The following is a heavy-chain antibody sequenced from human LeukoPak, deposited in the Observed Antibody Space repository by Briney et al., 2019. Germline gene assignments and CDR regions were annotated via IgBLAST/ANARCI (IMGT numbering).Heavy chain of an antibody. CDR3: ARESSVTATY. V-gene: IGHV4-39*07. CDR2: IYYTGDT. J-gene: IGHJ4*02. Sequence: SETLSLTCTVSGDSVTNTRYYWGWIRQPPGKGLEWVGTIYYTGDTYYNPSLKSRVTISVDTSNDQFSLELTSVTAADTAVYYCARESSVTATYWGQGTLVIVSS. CDR1: GDSVTNTRYY. D-gene: IGHD2-15*01.